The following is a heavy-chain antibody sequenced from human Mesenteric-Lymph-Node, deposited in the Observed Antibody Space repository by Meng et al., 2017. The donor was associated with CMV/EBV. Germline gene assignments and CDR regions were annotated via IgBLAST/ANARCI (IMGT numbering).Heavy chain of an antibody. CDR3: ATGGGYCSNGVCSHFDY. D-gene: IGHD2-8*01. J-gene: IGHJ4*02. CDR1: GFIFSGYA. CDR2: IIGSGAGA. Sequence: GESLKISCAASGFIFSGYAMSWVRQAPRQGLQWVSTIIGSGAGAYYADSVKGRFTISRDISKNTLYLQMNTLRAEDTAIYYCATGGGYCSNGVCSHFDYWGQGTLVTVSS. V-gene: IGHV3-23*01.